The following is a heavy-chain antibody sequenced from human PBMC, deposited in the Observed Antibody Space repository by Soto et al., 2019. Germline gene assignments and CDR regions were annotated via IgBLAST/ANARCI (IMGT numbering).Heavy chain of an antibody. Sequence: EVQLLESGGGLVQPGGSLRLSCAASGFTFRTYAMSWVRQAPGKGLEWVPGISGSGGSTYYADSVKGRFTISRDNAKNTLYLQMNSLRAEDMAVYYCAKVSVAGPLSYYFDYWGQGTLVTVSS. J-gene: IGHJ4*02. CDR3: AKVSVAGPLSYYFDY. D-gene: IGHD6-19*01. CDR2: ISGSGGST. CDR1: GFTFRTYA. V-gene: IGHV3-23*01.